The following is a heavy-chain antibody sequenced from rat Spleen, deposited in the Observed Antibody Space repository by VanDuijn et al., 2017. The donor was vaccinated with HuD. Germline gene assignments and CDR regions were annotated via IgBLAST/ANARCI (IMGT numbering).Heavy chain of an antibody. CDR3: VTTYFGYGYFDY. D-gene: IGHD1-9*01. J-gene: IGHJ2*01. Sequence: EVQLVESGGGLVQPGNSLKLSCAASGFTFSDYAMAWVRQSPKKGLEWVATIVFDSSGIYYRDSVKGRFTVSRDNTKNTLFLQMDSLRSEDTATYYCVTTYFGYGYFDYWGQGVMVIVSS. V-gene: IGHV5S10*01. CDR1: GFTFSDYA. CDR2: IVFDSSGI.